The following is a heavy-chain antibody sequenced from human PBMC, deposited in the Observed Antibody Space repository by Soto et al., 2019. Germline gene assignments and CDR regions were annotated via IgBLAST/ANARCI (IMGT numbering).Heavy chain of an antibody. CDR3: ASDGGPAYYYYGMDV. D-gene: IGHD3-16*01. CDR1: GFTFSSYA. Sequence: GGSLRLSCAASGFTFSSYAMHWVRQAPGKGLEWVAVISYDGSNKYYADSVKGRFTISRDDSKNTLYLQMNSLRAEDTAVYYCASDGGPAYYYYGMDVWGQGTTVTVSS. CDR2: ISYDGSNK. J-gene: IGHJ6*02. V-gene: IGHV3-30-3*01.